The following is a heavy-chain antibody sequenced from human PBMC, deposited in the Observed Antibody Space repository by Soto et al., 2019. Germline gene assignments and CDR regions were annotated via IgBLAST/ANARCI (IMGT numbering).Heavy chain of an antibody. CDR3: VRDGTKTLRDWFDP. V-gene: IGHV4-4*07. Sequence: SETLSLTCTVSGASISGFYWSWIRKSAGKGLEWIGRIYATGTTDYNPSLKSRVMMSVDTYKKQFSLKLRSVTAADTAVYYCVRDGTKTLRDWFDPWGQGISVTVSS. CDR2: IYATGTT. D-gene: IGHD1-1*01. J-gene: IGHJ5*02. CDR1: GASISGFY.